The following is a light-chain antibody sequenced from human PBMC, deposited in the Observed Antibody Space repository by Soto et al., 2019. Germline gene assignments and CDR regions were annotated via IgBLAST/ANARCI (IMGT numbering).Light chain of an antibody. Sequence: DIQLTQSPSFLSASVGDRVTIACRASQGIIRFLAWYQQKPGKAPKVLIYAASTLQSGVPSRFSGSGSGTEFTLTISSLQPEDYATYYCQQHNSFPRSFGQGTKLEIK. J-gene: IGKJ2*01. CDR1: QGIIRF. V-gene: IGKV1-9*01. CDR2: AAS. CDR3: QQHNSFPRS.